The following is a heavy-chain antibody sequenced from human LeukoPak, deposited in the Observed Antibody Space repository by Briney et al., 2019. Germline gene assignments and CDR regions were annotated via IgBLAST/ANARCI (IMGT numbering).Heavy chain of an antibody. J-gene: IGHJ3*02. CDR2: IYPGDSDT. CDR3: ARRAGNSGYFSDAFDI. V-gene: IGHV5-51*01. CDR1: GYSFTNFW. Sequence: GESLKISCKGSGYSFTNFWIGWVRQMPGKGLEWMGIIYPGDSDTRYSPSFEGQVIISVDKSIGTAYLQWRSLKASDTAMYYCARRAGNSGYFSDAFDIWAQGTMVTVSS. D-gene: IGHD3-22*01.